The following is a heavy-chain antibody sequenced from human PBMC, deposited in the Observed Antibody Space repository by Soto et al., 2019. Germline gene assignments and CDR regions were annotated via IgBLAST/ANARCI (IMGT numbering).Heavy chain of an antibody. D-gene: IGHD1-26*01. CDR3: ARGLGLYYFDY. CDR2: INAGNGNT. CDR1: GYTFTSYA. V-gene: IGHV1-3*01. Sequence: ASVKVSCKASGYTFTSYAMRWVRQAPGQRLEWMGWINAGNGNTKYSQKFQGRVTITRDTSASTAYMELSSLRSEDTAVYYCARGLGLYYFDYWGQGTLVTSPQ. J-gene: IGHJ4*02.